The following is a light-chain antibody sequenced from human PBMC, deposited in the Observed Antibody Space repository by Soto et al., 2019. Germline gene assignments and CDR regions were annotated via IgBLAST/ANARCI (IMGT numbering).Light chain of an antibody. CDR1: QSVSSY. CDR3: QQRSNWPVT. J-gene: IGKJ1*01. V-gene: IGKV3-11*01. Sequence: EIVLTQSPVTLSLSPGERATLSCRASQSVSSYLAWYQQKPGQAPRLLIYDASTRATGISARFSGSGSGTDFTLTISSLEPEDFAVYYCQQRSNWPVTFGQGTRWIS. CDR2: DAS.